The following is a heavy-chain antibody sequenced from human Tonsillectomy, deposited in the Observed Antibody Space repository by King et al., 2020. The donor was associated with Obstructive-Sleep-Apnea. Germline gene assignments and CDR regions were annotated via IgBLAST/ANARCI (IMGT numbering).Heavy chain of an antibody. CDR1: GYSFSYYW. Sequence: VQLVQSGAEVKKPGESLKISCKGSGYSFSYYWIGWVRQMPGKGLEWMWIIYPGDSDTRYSPSFQGQVTISADKSISTAYLQWSSLKASDTAMYYCARVPGSGQLRNAFDLWGQGTMVTVSS. J-gene: IGHJ3*01. V-gene: IGHV5-51*01. CDR2: IYPGDSDT. D-gene: IGHD6-6*01. CDR3: ARVPGSGQLRNAFDL.